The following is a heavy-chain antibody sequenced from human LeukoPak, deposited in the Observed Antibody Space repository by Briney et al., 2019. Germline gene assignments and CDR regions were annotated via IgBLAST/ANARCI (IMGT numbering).Heavy chain of an antibody. CDR3: ARELTRYGDLDY. CDR2: ISFTNAI. D-gene: IGHD3-9*01. V-gene: IGHV3-21*01. J-gene: IGHJ4*02. Sequence: GGSLRLSCAASGFTFSTYSMNWIRQAPGKGLEWVSSISFTNAIFYADSVKGRFTISRDNAKNSLYLQMYSLRAEDTAVYYCARELTRYGDLDYWGQGVLVTVPS. CDR1: GFTFSTYS.